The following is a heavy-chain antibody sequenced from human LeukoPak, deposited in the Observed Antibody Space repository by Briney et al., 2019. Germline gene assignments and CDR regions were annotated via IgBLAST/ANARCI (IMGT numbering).Heavy chain of an antibody. J-gene: IGHJ6*02. V-gene: IGHV4-59*08. D-gene: IGHD1-26*01. CDR3: ARYGANYYYGMDV. Sequence: SETLSLTCTVSGGSISSYYWSWIRQPPGKGLEWIGYIYYSGSTNYNPSLKSRVTISVDTSKNQFSLKLSSVTAADTAVYYCARYGANYYYGMDVWGQGTTVTVSS. CDR2: IYYSGST. CDR1: GGSISSYY.